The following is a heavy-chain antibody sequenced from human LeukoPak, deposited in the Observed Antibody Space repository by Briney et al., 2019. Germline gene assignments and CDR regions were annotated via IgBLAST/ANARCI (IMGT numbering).Heavy chain of an antibody. CDR3: ARGHGACSGGSCPDFDY. V-gene: IGHV4-34*01. D-gene: IGHD2-15*01. J-gene: IGHJ4*02. CDR2: INHSGST. CDR1: GGSFSGYY. Sequence: SETQSLTCAVYGGSFSGYYWSWIRQPPGKGLEWIGEINHSGSTNYNPSLKSRVTISVDTSKNQFSLKLSSVTAADTAVYYCARGHGACSGGSCPDFDYWGQGTLVTVSS.